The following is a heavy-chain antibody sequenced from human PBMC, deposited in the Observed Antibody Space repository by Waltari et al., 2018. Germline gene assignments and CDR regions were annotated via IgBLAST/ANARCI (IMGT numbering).Heavy chain of an antibody. CDR2: IDPRDAST. CDR1: GYSFTDYW. D-gene: IGHD3-10*02. CDR3: ARRVVREPFDH. J-gene: IGHJ4*02. V-gene: IGHV5-10-1*03. Sequence: EVQLVQSGAEVKKPGESLRISCKGSGYSFTDYWILWVRQMPGKGLEWVARIDPRDASTVYNSSFQGHFTVSADKSISTAYLQGSSLKASDTAMYFCARRVVREPFDHWGQGTLVTVSS.